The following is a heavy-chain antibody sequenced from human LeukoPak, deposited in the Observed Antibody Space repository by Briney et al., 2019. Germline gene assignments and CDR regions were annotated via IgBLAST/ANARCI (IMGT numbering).Heavy chain of an antibody. CDR3: AREGRCSGGSCYTPPIGVDY. CDR1: GYSISSGYY. CDR2: IYHSGST. V-gene: IGHV4-38-2*02. D-gene: IGHD2-15*01. Sequence: SETLSLTCTVSGYSISSGYYWGWIRQPPGKGLEWIGSIYHSGSTYYNPSLKSRVTISVDTSKNQFSLKLSSVTAADTAVYYCAREGRCSGGSCYTPPIGVDYWGQGTLVTVSS. J-gene: IGHJ4*02.